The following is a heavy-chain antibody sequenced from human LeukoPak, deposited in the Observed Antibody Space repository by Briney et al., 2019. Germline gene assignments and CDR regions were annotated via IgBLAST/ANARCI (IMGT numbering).Heavy chain of an antibody. CDR1: GFTFSSYG. D-gene: IGHD3-22*01. CDR2: IWYDGSNK. J-gene: IGHJ4*02. CDR3: ARAVSSGYDPFDY. V-gene: IGHV3-33*01. Sequence: GGSLRLSCAASGFTFSSYGMHWVRQAPGKGLEWVAVIWYDGSNKYYADSVKGRFTISRDNSKNTLYLQMNSLRAEDTAVYYCARAVSSGYDPFDYWGQGTLATVSS.